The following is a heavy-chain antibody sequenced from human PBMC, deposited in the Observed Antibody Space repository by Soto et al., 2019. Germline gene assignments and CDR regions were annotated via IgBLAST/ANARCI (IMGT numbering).Heavy chain of an antibody. V-gene: IGHV3-23*01. CDR1: GFIFSDYA. CDR3: AKGVEGYVVSSFDS. Sequence: PGGSLRLSCAASGFIFSDYAMTWVRQTPGKGLEWVSAITSSGSSTYFADSLKGRITISRDNSKNTLSLQMDSLRAEDTAIYYCAKGVEGYVVSSFDSWGQGALVTVSS. D-gene: IGHD5-12*01. J-gene: IGHJ4*02. CDR2: ITSSGSST.